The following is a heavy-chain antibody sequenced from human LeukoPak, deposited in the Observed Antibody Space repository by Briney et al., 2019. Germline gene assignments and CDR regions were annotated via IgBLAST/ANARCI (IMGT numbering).Heavy chain of an antibody. Sequence: ASVKVSCKASGYTFTSYYMHWVRQAPGQGLEWMGIINPSGGSTSYAQKFQGRVTMTRDTSTSTVYMELSSLRSEDTAVYYCASHSSTSCYNGCYYYYMDVWGKGTTVTVSS. CDR2: INPSGGST. J-gene: IGHJ6*03. V-gene: IGHV1-46*01. D-gene: IGHD2-2*02. CDR1: GYTFTSYY. CDR3: ASHSSTSCYNGCYYYYMDV.